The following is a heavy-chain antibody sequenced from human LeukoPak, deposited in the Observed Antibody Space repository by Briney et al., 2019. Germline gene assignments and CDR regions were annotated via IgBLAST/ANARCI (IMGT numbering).Heavy chain of an antibody. CDR1: GYTFTSYY. Sequence: ASVKVSCKASGYTFTSYYMHWVRQAPGQGLEWMGIINPSGGSTSYAQKFQGRVTMTRDTSTSPVYMELSSLRSEDTAVYYCAGATVTGPYYFDYWGQGTLVTVSS. V-gene: IGHV1-46*01. J-gene: IGHJ4*02. D-gene: IGHD4-17*01. CDR3: AGATVTGPYYFDY. CDR2: INPSGGST.